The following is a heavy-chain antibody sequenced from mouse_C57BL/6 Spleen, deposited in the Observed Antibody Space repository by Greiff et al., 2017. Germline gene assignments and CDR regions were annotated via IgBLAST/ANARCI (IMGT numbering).Heavy chain of an antibody. J-gene: IGHJ3*01. CDR1: GYTFTSYW. CDR2: IDPSDSYT. D-gene: IGHD2-2*01. CDR3: ARGGYDPWFAY. V-gene: IGHV1-69*01. Sequence: QVQLQQPGAELVMPGASVKLSCKASGYTFTSYWMHWVKQRPGQGLEWIGEIDPSDSYTNYNQKFKGKSTLTVDKSYSPAYMQLSSLTSEDSAVYYCARGGYDPWFAYWGQGTLVTVSA.